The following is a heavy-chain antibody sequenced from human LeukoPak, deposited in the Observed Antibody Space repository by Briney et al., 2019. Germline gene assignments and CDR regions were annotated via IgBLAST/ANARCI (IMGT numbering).Heavy chain of an antibody. V-gene: IGHV4-59*01. Sequence: PSETLSLTCTVSGGSINDFYWTWIRQAPGKGLEWVGYISDSGATDYNPSLRSQVTMSVDTSKNEFSPQLTSVTAADTAMYYCARVVRGAVTSNCFAPWGQGTLVTVSS. CDR1: GGSINDFY. CDR2: ISDSGAT. J-gene: IGHJ5*02. CDR3: ARVVRGAVTSNCFAP. D-gene: IGHD4-17*01.